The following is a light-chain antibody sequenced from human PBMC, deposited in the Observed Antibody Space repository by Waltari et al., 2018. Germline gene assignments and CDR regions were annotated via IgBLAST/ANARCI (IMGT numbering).Light chain of an antibody. Sequence: EVVMTQSPATLSVSPGERATLSCRASQSVSSNLAWYQHKPGQAPRPLIYGASTRATGIPARFSGSGSGTEFTLTISSLQSEDFAAYYCQQYNNWPPWTFGPGTTVEIK. CDR1: QSVSSN. CDR3: QQYNNWPPWT. V-gene: IGKV3-15*01. J-gene: IGKJ1*01. CDR2: GAS.